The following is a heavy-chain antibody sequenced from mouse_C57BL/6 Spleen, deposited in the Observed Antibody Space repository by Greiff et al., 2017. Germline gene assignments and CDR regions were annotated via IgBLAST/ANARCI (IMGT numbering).Heavy chain of an antibody. V-gene: IGHV5-9-1*02. CDR1: GFTFSSYA. CDR2: ISSGGDYI. Sequence: EVKLMESGEGLVKPGGSLKLSCAASGFTFSSYAMSWVRQTPEKRLEWVAYISSGGDYIYYADTVKGRFTISRDNARNTLYLHMSSLKSEDTAMYYCTRGDYDEGGYYAMDYWGQGTSVTVSS. J-gene: IGHJ4*01. CDR3: TRGDYDEGGYYAMDY. D-gene: IGHD2-4*01.